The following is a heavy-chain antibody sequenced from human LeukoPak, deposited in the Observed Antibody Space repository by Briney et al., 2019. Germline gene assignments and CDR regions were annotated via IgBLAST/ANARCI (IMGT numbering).Heavy chain of an antibody. Sequence: TSETLSLTCTVSGYSISSGYYWGWIRQPPGKGLEWIGSIYHSGSTYYNPSLKSRVTISVDTSKNQFSLKLSSVTAADTAVSYCAREVPAAINWFDPWGQGTLVTVSS. J-gene: IGHJ5*02. D-gene: IGHD2-2*01. V-gene: IGHV4-38-2*02. CDR3: AREVPAAINWFDP. CDR1: GYSISSGYY. CDR2: IYHSGST.